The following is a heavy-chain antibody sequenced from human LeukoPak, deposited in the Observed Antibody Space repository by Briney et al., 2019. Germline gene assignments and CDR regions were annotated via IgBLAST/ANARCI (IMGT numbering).Heavy chain of an antibody. V-gene: IGHV1-8*01. Sequence: ASVTVSCKTSGYTFTDYDIRWVRQAPGQGLEWMGWMNPNSGKTNYAQKLQGRVTFSRNTSLSVAYMELSGLRSEDAAVYFCARGDFGETNTAFDIWGQGTMVAVSS. CDR1: GYTFTDYD. CDR3: ARGDFGETNTAFDI. J-gene: IGHJ3*02. D-gene: IGHD4-17*01. CDR2: MNPNSGKT.